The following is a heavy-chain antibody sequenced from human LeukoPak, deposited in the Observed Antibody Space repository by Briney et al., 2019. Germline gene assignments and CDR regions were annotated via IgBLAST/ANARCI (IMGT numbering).Heavy chain of an antibody. CDR2: ISYDGSYK. CDR1: GFTFSSYA. D-gene: IGHD1-26*01. Sequence: GGSLRLSCAASGFTFSSYAMHWVRQAPGKGLEWVALISYDGSYKFYGDSVKGRFTISRDNTKNMLFLEMNSLRAEDTAVYYCAKAQVGAILHAFDIWGQGTMVTVSS. V-gene: IGHV3-30*14. CDR3: AKAQVGAILHAFDI. J-gene: IGHJ3*02.